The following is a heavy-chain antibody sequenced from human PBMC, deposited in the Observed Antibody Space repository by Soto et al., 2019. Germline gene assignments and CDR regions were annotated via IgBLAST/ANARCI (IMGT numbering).Heavy chain of an antibody. D-gene: IGHD3-10*01. Sequence: SETLSLTCAVYGGFLSESYWTWIRQPPGKGLEWIGEINHSGSTNYNPSLKSRVTISVDTSKNQFSLKLSSVTAADTAVYYWARSLRGSRSPRQLCGQGNMVTV. J-gene: IGHJ4*02. CDR2: INHSGST. CDR3: ARSLRGSRSPRQL. V-gene: IGHV4-34*01. CDR1: GGFLSESY.